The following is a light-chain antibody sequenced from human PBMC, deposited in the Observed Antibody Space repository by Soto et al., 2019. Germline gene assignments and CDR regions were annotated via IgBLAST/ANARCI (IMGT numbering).Light chain of an antibody. V-gene: IGLV2-14*03. Sequence: QSVLTQPASVSGSPGQSITISCTGTSSDVGGYNYVSWYQHHPGKAPKLMIYDVSNRPSGVSNRFSGSKSGNTASLTISGLLPEDEADYYCSSYTTSNTRQIVLGTGTKVTVL. CDR1: SSDVGGYNY. CDR2: DVS. CDR3: SSYTTSNTRQIV. J-gene: IGLJ1*01.